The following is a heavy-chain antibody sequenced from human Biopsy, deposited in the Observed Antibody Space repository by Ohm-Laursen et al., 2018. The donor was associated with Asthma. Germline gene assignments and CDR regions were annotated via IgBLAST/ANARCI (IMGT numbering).Heavy chain of an antibody. CDR2: SNQGGSP. J-gene: IGHJ6*03. V-gene: IGHV4-34*01. D-gene: IGHD3-16*01. CDR3: ASGTEGEGRDG. Sequence: SETLSLTCGVYRGSLRVYVWSWIRQPPGKGLEWIGESNQGGSPTFNPSLKSRVTISRETSKNQLSLKLRSVTDADTAVYYCASGTEGEGRDGGGKG. CDR1: RGSLRVYV.